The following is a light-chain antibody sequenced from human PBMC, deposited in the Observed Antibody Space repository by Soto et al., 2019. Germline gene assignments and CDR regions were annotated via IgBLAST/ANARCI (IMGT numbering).Light chain of an antibody. J-gene: IGKJ3*01. CDR1: QDISNY. CDR2: DAS. Sequence: DIQMTQSPSSLSASIGDRVTITCQASQDISNYLNWYQQKPGKAPKLLIYDASNLETGVPSRFSGSGSGTDFTVTISSLQPEDISTYYCQQYDNLPPFPFGPGTKVYIK. V-gene: IGKV1-33*01. CDR3: QQYDNLPPFP.